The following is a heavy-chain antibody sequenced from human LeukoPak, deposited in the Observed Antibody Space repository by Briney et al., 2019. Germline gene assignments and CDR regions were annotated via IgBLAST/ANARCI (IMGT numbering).Heavy chain of an antibody. CDR2: ISYDGSNK. J-gene: IGHJ3*01. CDR1: GFTFSSYA. D-gene: IGHD6-19*01. CDR3: ARDRSGSGPATSTWGAFNL. Sequence: PGGSLRLSCAASGFTFSSYAMHWVRPAPGKGLEWVAVISYDGSNKYYADSVKGRFTISGDNSKNTLYVQMNSLRTEDTAMYYCARDRSGSGPATSTWGAFNLWGQGTMVTVSS. V-gene: IGHV3-30-3*01.